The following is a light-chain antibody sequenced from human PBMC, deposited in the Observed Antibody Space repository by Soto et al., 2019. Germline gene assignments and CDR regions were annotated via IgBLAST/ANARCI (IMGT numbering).Light chain of an antibody. CDR3: QQYGSSRLYT. CDR2: GAS. Sequence: EIVLTQSPGTLSLSPGERATLSCRASQSVSSSYLAWYQQKPGQAPRLLIYGASSRATGIPDRFSGSGSGTDFTLTISRLEPEDFAVYYLQQYGSSRLYTFGHWTKLEIK. J-gene: IGKJ2*01. CDR1: QSVSSSY. V-gene: IGKV3-20*01.